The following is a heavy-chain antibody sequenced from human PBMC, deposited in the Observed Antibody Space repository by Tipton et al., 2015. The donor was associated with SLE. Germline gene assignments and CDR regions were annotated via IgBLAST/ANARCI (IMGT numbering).Heavy chain of an antibody. J-gene: IGHJ4*02. CDR3: ARRSSSRDY. CDR1: GGSFSGYY. V-gene: IGHV4-34*01. D-gene: IGHD2-2*01. CDR2: INHSGST. Sequence: TLSLTCAVYGGSFSGYYWSWIRQPPGKGLEWIGEINHSGSTNYNPSLKSRVTTSVDTSKNQFSLKLSSVTAADTAVFYCARRSSSRDYWGQGILVTVSS.